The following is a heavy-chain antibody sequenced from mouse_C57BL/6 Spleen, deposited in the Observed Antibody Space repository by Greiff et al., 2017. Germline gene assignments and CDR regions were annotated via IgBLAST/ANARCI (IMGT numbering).Heavy chain of an antibody. J-gene: IGHJ2*01. D-gene: IGHD4-1*01. CDR3: AGLINWGAGYFDY. Sequence: EVKVEESGGDLVKPGGSLKLSCAASGFTFSSYGMSWVRQTPDKRLEWVATISSGGSYTYYPDSVKGRFTLSRDNAKNTLYLQVSSMKSEDTAMYYCAGLINWGAGYFDYWGQGTTLTVSS. CDR1: GFTFSSYG. V-gene: IGHV5-6*02. CDR2: ISSGGSYT.